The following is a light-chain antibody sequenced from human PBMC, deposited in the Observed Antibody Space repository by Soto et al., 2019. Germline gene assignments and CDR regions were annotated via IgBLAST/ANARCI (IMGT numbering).Light chain of an antibody. Sequence: QSVLTQPSSLSGSPGQSITISCTGTSSDVGGYDYVSWYQLHPGKAPKLMIFEVSNRPSGVSYRFSGSKSGNTASLTISGLQVEDEADYFCSSYSISTAYLFGTGTKVTVL. CDR1: SSDVGGYDY. J-gene: IGLJ1*01. V-gene: IGLV2-14*01. CDR2: EVS. CDR3: SSYSISTAYL.